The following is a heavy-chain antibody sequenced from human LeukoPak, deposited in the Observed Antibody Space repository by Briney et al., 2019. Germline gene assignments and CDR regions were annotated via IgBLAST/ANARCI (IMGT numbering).Heavy chain of an antibody. D-gene: IGHD3-22*01. Sequence: GGSLRLSCAVSGFTFSSYEMNWVRQAPGKGLEWVSYISSSGSTIYYADSVKGRFTISRDNAKKSLYLQMNSLRAEDTAVYYCARGKITMIVGPFDYWGQGTLVTVSS. V-gene: IGHV3-48*03. CDR1: GFTFSSYE. J-gene: IGHJ4*02. CDR3: ARGKITMIVGPFDY. CDR2: ISSSGSTI.